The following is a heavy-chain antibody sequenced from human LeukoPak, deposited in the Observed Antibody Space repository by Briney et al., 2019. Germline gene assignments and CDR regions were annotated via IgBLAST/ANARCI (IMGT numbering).Heavy chain of an antibody. V-gene: IGHV3-23*01. CDR3: AKDLRYFDWLLGLSFDY. CDR2: ISGSGGST. CDR1: GFTFSSYA. J-gene: IGHJ4*02. Sequence: GGSLRLSCAASGFTFSSYAMSWVRQAPGKGLEWVSAISGSGGSTYYADSVKGRFTISRDNSKNTLYPQMNSLRAEDTAVYYCAKDLRYFDWLLGLSFDYWGQGTLVTVSS. D-gene: IGHD3-9*01.